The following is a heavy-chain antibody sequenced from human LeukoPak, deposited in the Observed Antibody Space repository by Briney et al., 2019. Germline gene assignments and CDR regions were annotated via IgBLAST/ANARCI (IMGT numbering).Heavy chain of an antibody. CDR1: GYTFTSYF. CDR2: IIPIFGTA. V-gene: IGHV1-69*13. J-gene: IGHJ5*02. CDR3: ARAAGAGGDIRFDP. D-gene: IGHD2-21*01. Sequence: SVKVSCKTSGYTFTSYFMHWVRQAPGQGLEWMGGIIPIFGTANYAQKFQGRVTITADESTSTAYMELSSLGSEDTAVYYCARAAGAGGDIRFDPWGQGTLVTVSS.